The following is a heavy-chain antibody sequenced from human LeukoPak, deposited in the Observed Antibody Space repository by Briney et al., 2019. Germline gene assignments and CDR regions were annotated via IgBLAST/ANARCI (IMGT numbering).Heavy chain of an antibody. Sequence: PSETLSLTCAVSGASISSYYWSWIRQPPGKELEWMGYIHYSGSTNHNPSLKSRVTISLDTSKNQFSLKLSSATAADTAIYYCDKVHSNYSSFDYWGQGTLVTVSS. CDR1: GASISSYY. J-gene: IGHJ4*02. D-gene: IGHD1-26*01. CDR2: IHYSGST. CDR3: DKVHSNYSSFDY. V-gene: IGHV4-59*01.